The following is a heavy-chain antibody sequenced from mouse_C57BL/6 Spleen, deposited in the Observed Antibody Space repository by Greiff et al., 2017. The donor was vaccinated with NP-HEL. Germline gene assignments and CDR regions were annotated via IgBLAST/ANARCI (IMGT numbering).Heavy chain of an antibody. CDR3: AGGRYFDV. CDR2: ISDGGSYT. J-gene: IGHJ1*03. CDR1: GFTFSSYA. Sequence: EVNVVESGGGLVKPGGSLKLSCAASGFTFSSYAMSWVRQTPEKRLEWVATISDGGSYTYYPDNVKGRFTISRDNAKNNLYLQMSHLKSEDTAMYYCAGGRYFDVWGTGTTVTVSS. V-gene: IGHV5-4*03.